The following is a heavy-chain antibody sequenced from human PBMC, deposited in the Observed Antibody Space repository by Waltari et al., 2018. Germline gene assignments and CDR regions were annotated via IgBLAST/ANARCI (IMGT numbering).Heavy chain of an antibody. CDR3: ARVGCGGSGGSCHADY. Sequence: QVQLQESGPGLLKPSETLSLTCTVPGGSISSPYWSWIRHPPGKGLEWIGYIYYRGSTNYNPSLKSRGTISVDTSKNQFSLKLSSVTAADTAVYYCARVGCGGSGGSCHADYWGQGTLVTGSS. J-gene: IGHJ4*02. V-gene: IGHV4-59*11. CDR2: IYYRGST. D-gene: IGHD2-15*01. CDR1: GGSISSPY.